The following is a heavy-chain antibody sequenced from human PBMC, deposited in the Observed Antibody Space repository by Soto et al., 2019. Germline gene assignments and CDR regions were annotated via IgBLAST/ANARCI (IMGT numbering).Heavy chain of an antibody. CDR2: SIPIFGTA. V-gene: IGHV1-69*01. J-gene: IGHJ5*02. CDR3: ARSVGRRGWFDP. D-gene: IGHD1-26*01. CDR1: GGTFSSYA. Sequence: QVQLVQSGAEVKKPGSSVKVSCKASGGTFSSYAISWVRQAPGQGLEWMGGSIPIFGTANYAQKFQGRVTITADESTSPAYMELGSLRSEDTAVYYCARSVGRRGWFDPWGQGTLVTVSS.